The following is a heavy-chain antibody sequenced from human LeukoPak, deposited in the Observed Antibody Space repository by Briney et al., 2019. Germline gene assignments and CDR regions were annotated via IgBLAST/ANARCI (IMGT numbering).Heavy chain of an antibody. CDR2: ISSSSTTI. CDR3: ARNRFPITGTTNNYYYMDV. D-gene: IGHD1-7*01. V-gene: IGHV3-48*04. CDR1: GFIFSSYS. J-gene: IGHJ6*03. Sequence: HPGGSLRLSCAASGFIFSSYSMNWVRQAPGKGLEWLSYISSSSTTIYYADSVKDRFTISRDNAKNSLYLQMNSLKAEDTAVYYCARNRFPITGTTNNYYYMDVWGKGTTVTVSS.